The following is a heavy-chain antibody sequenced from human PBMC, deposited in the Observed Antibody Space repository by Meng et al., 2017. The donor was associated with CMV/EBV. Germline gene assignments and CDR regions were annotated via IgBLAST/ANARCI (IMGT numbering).Heavy chain of an antibody. V-gene: IGHV4-39*07. J-gene: IGHJ4*02. Sequence: QRQLQESGPGLVKPSETLSLPCTVSGGSISSSSYYWGWIRQPPGKGLEWIGSIYYSGSTYYNPSLKSRVTISVDTSKNQFSLKLSSVTAADTAVYYCASIVGAQDYWGQGTLVTVSS. CDR2: IYYSGST. CDR3: ASIVGAQDY. D-gene: IGHD1-26*01. CDR1: GGSISSSSYY.